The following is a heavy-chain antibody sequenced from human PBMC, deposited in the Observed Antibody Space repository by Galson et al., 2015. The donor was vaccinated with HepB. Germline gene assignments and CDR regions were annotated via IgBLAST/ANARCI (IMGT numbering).Heavy chain of an antibody. CDR1: GFTFSSYG. CDR3: ARDMSPQLWLRSPPDY. V-gene: IGHV3-21*01. D-gene: IGHD5-18*01. Sequence: SLRLSCAASGFTFSSYGMNWVRQAPRKGLEWVPSISSSDTYIYYADSVKGRFTISRDNAKNSLYLQMNSLRAEDTAVYYCARDMSPQLWLRSPPDYWGQGTLVTVSS. CDR2: ISSSDTYI. J-gene: IGHJ4*02.